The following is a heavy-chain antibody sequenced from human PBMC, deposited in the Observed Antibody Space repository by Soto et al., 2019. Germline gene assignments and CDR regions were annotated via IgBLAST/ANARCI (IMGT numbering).Heavy chain of an antibody. V-gene: IGHV3-23*01. CDR2: ISGSGGGT. Sequence: EVQLLESGGGLVQPGGSLRRSCAASGFTFSNYAMSWVRQAPRKGLEWVSGISGSGGGTYSADSVKGRFTISRDNSQTTLHLQMNSLRADDTAVYYCAKHMITFGGVIVHPYYSDYWGQGNLVTVSS. D-gene: IGHD3-16*02. J-gene: IGHJ4*02. CDR1: GFTFSNYA. CDR3: AKHMITFGGVIVHPYYSDY.